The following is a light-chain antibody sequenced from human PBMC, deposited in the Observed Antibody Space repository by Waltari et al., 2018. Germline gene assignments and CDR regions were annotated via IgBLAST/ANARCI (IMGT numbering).Light chain of an antibody. V-gene: IGKV3-15*01. CDR1: QSVSSS. Sequence: IVMTQSPATLSVSLGERATLSCRASQSVSSSSAWYQQKPGQAPRLIIYHASTRATGVPTRFSGSGSGTEFTLTISSLQSEDFAVYYCQRYNNGGKTFGPGTKLEIK. J-gene: IGKJ2*01. CDR2: HAS. CDR3: QRYNNGGKT.